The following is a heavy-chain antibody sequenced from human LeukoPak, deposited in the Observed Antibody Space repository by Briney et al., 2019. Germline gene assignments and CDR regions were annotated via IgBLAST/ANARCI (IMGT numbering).Heavy chain of an antibody. CDR2: INAGNGNT. CDR1: GYTPTSYY. D-gene: IGHD3-10*01. Sequence: ASVKVSCKASGYTPTSYYLHWVRQAPGQRLEWMGWINAGNGNTKYSQKFQGRVTITRDTSASTAYMELSSLRSEDTAVYYCARAMVAYDAFDIWGQGTMVTVSS. CDR3: ARAMVAYDAFDI. V-gene: IGHV1-3*01. J-gene: IGHJ3*02.